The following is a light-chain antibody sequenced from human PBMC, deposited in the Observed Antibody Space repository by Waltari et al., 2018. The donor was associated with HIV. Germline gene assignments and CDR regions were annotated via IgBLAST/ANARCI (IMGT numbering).Light chain of an antibody. J-gene: IGKJ2*03. CDR1: QSLLYSSDNKNY. Sequence: DIVMTQSPDSLAVSLGERATIRCKSSQSLLYSSDNKNYFAWYQQKPGQPPNLLIYWASTRESGVPSGFSGSGSGTDFTLTISSLQPEDFATYYCQQSYKTSYSFGQGTKLEIK. CDR2: WAS. V-gene: IGKV4-1*01. CDR3: QQSYKTSYS.